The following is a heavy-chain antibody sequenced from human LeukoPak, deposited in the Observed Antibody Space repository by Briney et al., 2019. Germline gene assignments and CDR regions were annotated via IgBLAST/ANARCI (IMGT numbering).Heavy chain of an antibody. Sequence: GGSLRLSCAASGFTFSSYSMNWVRQAPGKGLEWVSSISSSSSYIYYADSVKGRFTISRDNAKNSLYLQMNSLRAEDTAVYYCARDRIVATIPRLGYFDYWGRGTLVTVSS. V-gene: IGHV3-21*01. CDR1: GFTFSSYS. D-gene: IGHD5-12*01. CDR3: ARDRIVATIPRLGYFDY. J-gene: IGHJ4*02. CDR2: ISSSSSYI.